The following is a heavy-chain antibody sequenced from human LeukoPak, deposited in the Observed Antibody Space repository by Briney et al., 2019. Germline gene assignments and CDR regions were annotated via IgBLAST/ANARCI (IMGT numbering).Heavy chain of an antibody. J-gene: IGHJ4*02. CDR2: ITSSGAAT. V-gene: IGHV3-23*01. CDR3: AKDRPNYYGSNGHYYKLNGDC. D-gene: IGHD3-22*01. Sequence: QPGGSLRLSCAASGFTFSSYAMSRVRQAPGKGLEWVSSITSSGAATYYADSVKGRFTISRDNSDNTLYLQMNSLRAEDTAVDYCAKDRPNYYGSNGHYYKLNGDCWGQGNVVTVSS. CDR1: GFTFSSYA.